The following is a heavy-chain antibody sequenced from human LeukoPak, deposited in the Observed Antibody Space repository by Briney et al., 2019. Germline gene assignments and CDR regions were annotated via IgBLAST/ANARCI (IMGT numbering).Heavy chain of an antibody. V-gene: IGHV4-39*01. Sequence: SETLSLTCTVSGGSISSSSYHWGWIRQPPGKGLEWIGNMYYSGSTYYNPSLKSRVTLSVDTSKNQFPLKMSSVSAADTALYYCARLYGSTLYFDYWGQGTLVTVSS. J-gene: IGHJ4*02. CDR1: GGSISSSSYH. CDR3: ARLYGSTLYFDY. CDR2: MYYSGST. D-gene: IGHD2-15*01.